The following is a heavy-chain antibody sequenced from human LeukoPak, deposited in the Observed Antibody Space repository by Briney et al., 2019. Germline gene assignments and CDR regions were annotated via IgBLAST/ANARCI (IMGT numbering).Heavy chain of an antibody. J-gene: IGHJ4*02. CDR3: ARHEFSRVDY. V-gene: IGHV4-39*01. D-gene: IGHD3-10*01. CDR1: GGSISSSSYY. CDR2: IYYSGST. Sequence: SETLSLTCTVSGGSISSSSYYWGWIRQPPGKGLEWIGSIYYSGSTYYNPSLKSRVTISVDTSKNQFSLKLSSVTAADTAVYYCARHEFSRVDYWGQGTLVTVSS.